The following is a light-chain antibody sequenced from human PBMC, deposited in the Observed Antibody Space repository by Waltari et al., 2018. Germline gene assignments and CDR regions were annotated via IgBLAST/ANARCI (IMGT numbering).Light chain of an antibody. V-gene: IGKV3-11*01. CDR1: QSVRSY. CDR3: QQRSNWPPLT. J-gene: IGKJ4*01. Sequence: EIVLTQSPATLSLSPGERATRSCRASQSVRSYLAWYQQKPGQAPRLLIYDASNRATGIPARFSGSGSGTDFTLTISSLVPEDFAVYYCQQRSNWPPLTFGGGTKVEIK. CDR2: DAS.